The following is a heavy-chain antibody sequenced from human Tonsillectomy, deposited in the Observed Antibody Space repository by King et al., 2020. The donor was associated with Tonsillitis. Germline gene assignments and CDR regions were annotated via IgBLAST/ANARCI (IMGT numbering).Heavy chain of an antibody. CDR3: ARRGATYDHFDY. D-gene: IGHD1-26*01. CDR1: GYSFTSYW. CDR2: IYPGDSDT. Sequence: QLVQSGAEVKKPGESLRISCKGSGYSFTSYWIGWVRQMPGKGLEWMGCIYPGDSDTRYCPSFQGPGTISAARSISTSYLQWSSLKASDTAMYYCARRGATYDHFDYWGQGTLVTVSS. V-gene: IGHV5-51*01. J-gene: IGHJ4*02.